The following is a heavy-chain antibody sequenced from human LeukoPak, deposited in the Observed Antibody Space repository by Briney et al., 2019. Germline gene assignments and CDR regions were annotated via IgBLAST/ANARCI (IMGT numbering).Heavy chain of an antibody. Sequence: GGSLRLSCAASGFTFSSYWMSWVRQAPGKGLEWVANIKQDGSEKYYVDSVKGRFTISRDNAKNSLYLQMNSLRAEDTAVYYCARDRGIAAAVTDDAFDIWGQGTMVTVSS. CDR2: IKQDGSEK. J-gene: IGHJ3*02. CDR1: GFTFSSYW. V-gene: IGHV3-7*01. CDR3: ARDRGIAAAVTDDAFDI. D-gene: IGHD6-13*01.